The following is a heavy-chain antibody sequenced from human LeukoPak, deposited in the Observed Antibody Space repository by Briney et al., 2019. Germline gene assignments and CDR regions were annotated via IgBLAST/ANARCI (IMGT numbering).Heavy chain of an antibody. J-gene: IGHJ4*02. CDR3: AKDRESGTLGYFDS. CDR1: GFTFRSYV. Sequence: GGSLRLSCTASGFTFRSYVMSCVRQAPGKGLEWVSTIRGSGDSAYYADSVKGRFTISRDTSKDTLYLQMNNLRAEDTAVYYCAKDRESGTLGYFDSWGQGTLVTVSS. D-gene: IGHD1-1*01. V-gene: IGHV3-23*01. CDR2: IRGSGDSA.